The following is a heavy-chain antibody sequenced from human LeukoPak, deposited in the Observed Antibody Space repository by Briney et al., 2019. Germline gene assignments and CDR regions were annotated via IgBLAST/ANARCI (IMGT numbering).Heavy chain of an antibody. V-gene: IGHV4-59*11. CDR1: GGSISSHY. CDR3: ARVRRGYSGHDYWFDP. Sequence: SETLSLTCTVSGGSISSHYWSWIRQPPGKGLEWIGYIYYSGSTNYNPSLKSRVTISVDTSKNQFSLKLSSVTAADTAVYYCARVRRGYSGHDYWFDPWGQGTLVTVSS. CDR2: IYYSGST. J-gene: IGHJ5*02. D-gene: IGHD5-12*01.